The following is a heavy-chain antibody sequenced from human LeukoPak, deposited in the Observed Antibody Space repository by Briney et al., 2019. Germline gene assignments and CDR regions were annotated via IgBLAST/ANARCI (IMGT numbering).Heavy chain of an antibody. Sequence: GASVKVSCKASGYTFTGYYMHWVRQAPGQGLEWMGRINPNSGGTNYAQKFQGRVTMTRDTSISTAYMELSRPRSDDTAVYYCARDSRKPGIAAAVAGSWGQGTLVTVSS. CDR2: INPNSGGT. J-gene: IGHJ5*02. CDR3: ARDSRKPGIAAAVAGS. CDR1: GYTFTGYY. V-gene: IGHV1-2*06. D-gene: IGHD6-13*01.